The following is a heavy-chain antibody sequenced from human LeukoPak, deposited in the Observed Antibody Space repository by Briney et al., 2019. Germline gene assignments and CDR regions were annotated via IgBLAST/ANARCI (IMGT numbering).Heavy chain of an antibody. Sequence: LSLTCXVSGDSXXSYYWSWIRQPPGKGLEWIGYIYSSGSTYYNPSLKSRVTISVDTSKNQFSLKLTSVTAADTAVYYCARENYYDSSHGMDVWGQGTTVTVSS. CDR3: ARENYYDSSHGMDV. CDR2: IYSSGST. D-gene: IGHD3-22*01. CDR1: GDSXXSYY. J-gene: IGHJ6*02. V-gene: IGHV4-59*06.